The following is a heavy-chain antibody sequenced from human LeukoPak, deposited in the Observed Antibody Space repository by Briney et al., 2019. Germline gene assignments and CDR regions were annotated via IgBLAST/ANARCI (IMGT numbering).Heavy chain of an antibody. D-gene: IGHD1-26*01. Sequence: GGSLRLSCAASGFTFSSYWMTWVRQAPGKGLEWVANIKQDGSEKYYVDSVKGRFTISRDNTKNSLYLQMNSVRAEDTAVYYCARDPYSGSYGNYYYYFMDVWGKGTTVTISS. V-gene: IGHV3-7*01. CDR2: IKQDGSEK. J-gene: IGHJ6*03. CDR1: GFTFSSYW. CDR3: ARDPYSGSYGNYYYYFMDV.